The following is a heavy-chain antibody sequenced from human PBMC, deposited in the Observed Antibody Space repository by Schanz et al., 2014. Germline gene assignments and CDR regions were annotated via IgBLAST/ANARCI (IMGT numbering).Heavy chain of an antibody. CDR1: GFTFSGYG. CDR2: ISFDGRNT. J-gene: IGHJ4*02. V-gene: IGHV3-30*18. D-gene: IGHD6-13*01. Sequence: QVQLVESGGGVVQPGRSLRLSCAASGFTFSGYGLHWVRQAPGKGLEWVGFISFDGRNTGYAHSVKGRFTISRDNSKNTVNLQMNSLRAEDTAVYYCAKEKEEVAADGSCFDYWGQGTLVTVSS. CDR3: AKEKEEVAADGSCFDY.